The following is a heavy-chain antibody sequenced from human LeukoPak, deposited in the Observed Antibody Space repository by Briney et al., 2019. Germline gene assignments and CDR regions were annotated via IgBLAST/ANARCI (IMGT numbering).Heavy chain of an antibody. CDR3: ASRGDYGDYDYYGMDV. CDR2: INPNSGGT. Sequence: ASAKVSCKASGYTFTGYYMHWVRQAPGQGLEWMGWINPNSGGTNYAQKFQGRVTMTRDTSISTAYMELSRLRSDDTAVYYCASRGDYGDYDYYGMDVWGQGTTVTVSS. J-gene: IGHJ6*02. D-gene: IGHD4-17*01. CDR1: GYTFTGYY. V-gene: IGHV1-2*02.